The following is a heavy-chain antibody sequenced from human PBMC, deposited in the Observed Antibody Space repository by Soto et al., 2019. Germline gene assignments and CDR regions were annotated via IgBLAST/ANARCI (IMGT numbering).Heavy chain of an antibody. Sequence: PSETLSLTCTVSGGSISSSSYYWGWIRKPPGKGLEWIGSIYYSGSTYYNPSLKSRVTISVDTSKNQFSLKLSSVTAADTAVYYCATNTGGGWDAGMDALGQETTLTISS. CDR3: ATNTGGGWDAGMDA. V-gene: IGHV4-39*01. D-gene: IGHD2-8*02. CDR2: IYYSGST. CDR1: GGSISSSSYY. J-gene: IGHJ6*02.